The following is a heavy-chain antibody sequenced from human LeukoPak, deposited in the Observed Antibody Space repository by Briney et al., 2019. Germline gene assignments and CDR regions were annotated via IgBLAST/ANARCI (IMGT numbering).Heavy chain of an antibody. D-gene: IGHD2-2*01. CDR3: AREDDCSSTSCQTYY. CDR2: ISPNSGGT. V-gene: IGHV1-2*02. CDR1: GYTFTSYG. J-gene: IGHJ4*02. Sequence: GASVKVSCKASGYTFTSYGISWVRQAPGQGLEWMGWISPNSGGTNYAQKFQGRVTMTRDTSISTAYMELSRLRSDDTAVYYCAREDDCSSTSCQTYYWGQGTLVTVSS.